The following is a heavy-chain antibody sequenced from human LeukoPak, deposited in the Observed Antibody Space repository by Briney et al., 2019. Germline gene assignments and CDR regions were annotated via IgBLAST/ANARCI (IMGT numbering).Heavy chain of an antibody. CDR3: ARGDIVVVPAAIVAWFDP. V-gene: IGHV4-34*01. D-gene: IGHD2-2*02. Sequence: SETLSLTCAVYGGSFSGYYWSWIRQPPGKGLEWIGEINHSGSTNYNPSLKSRVTISVDTSKNQFSLKLSSVTAADTAVYYCARGDIVVVPAAIVAWFDPWGQGTLVTVSS. CDR2: INHSGST. J-gene: IGHJ5*02. CDR1: GGSFSGYY.